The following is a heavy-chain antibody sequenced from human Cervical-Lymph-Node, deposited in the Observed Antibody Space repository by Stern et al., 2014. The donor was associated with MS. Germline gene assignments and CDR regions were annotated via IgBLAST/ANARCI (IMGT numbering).Heavy chain of an antibody. J-gene: IGHJ6*02. D-gene: IGHD6-19*01. Sequence: QLVQSGAEVKKPGSSVKVSCKASGDTLSRYAISWVRQAPGQGLQWMGGIIPISGKANYAQKFQGRCKLIADESTSTAYMELSSLRSDDAAVYYCASSYSGWDNPYHFYGMDVWGQGTTVTVSS. CDR1: GDTLSRYA. V-gene: IGHV1-69*01. CDR2: IIPISGKA. CDR3: ASSYSGWDNPYHFYGMDV.